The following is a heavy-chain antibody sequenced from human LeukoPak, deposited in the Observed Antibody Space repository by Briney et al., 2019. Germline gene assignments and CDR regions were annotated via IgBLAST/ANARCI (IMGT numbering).Heavy chain of an antibody. Sequence: GGSLRLSCEASGFTFSSYEMNWVRQAPGKGLEWVSYISSSGSTIYYADSVKGRFTISRDNAKNSLYLQMNSLRAEDTAVYYCAELGITKIGGVWGKGTTVTISS. CDR3: AELGITKIGGV. CDR2: ISSSGSTI. D-gene: IGHD3-10*02. V-gene: IGHV3-48*03. CDR1: GFTFSSYE. J-gene: IGHJ6*04.